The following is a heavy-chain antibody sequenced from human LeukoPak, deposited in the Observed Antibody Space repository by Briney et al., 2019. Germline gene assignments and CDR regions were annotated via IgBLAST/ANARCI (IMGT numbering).Heavy chain of an antibody. D-gene: IGHD6-6*01. CDR3: ARGRLAARLIGMDV. CDR1: GGTFSSYA. V-gene: IGHV1-69*05. Sequence: ASVKVSCKASGGTFSSYAISWVRQAPGQGLEWMGGIISIFGTANYAQKFQGRVTITTDESTSTAYMELSSLRSEDTAVYYCARGRLAARLIGMDVWGKGTTVTVSS. CDR2: IISIFGTA. J-gene: IGHJ6*04.